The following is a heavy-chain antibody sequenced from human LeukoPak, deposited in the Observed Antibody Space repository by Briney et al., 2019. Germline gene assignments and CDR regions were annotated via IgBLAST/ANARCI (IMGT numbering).Heavy chain of an antibody. D-gene: IGHD3-22*01. CDR2: IYWDDDK. CDR3: APRGGFDSSGHYFAY. Sequence: SGPTLVKPTQTLTLTCTFSGFSLSTSGVGVGWIRQPPGKALEWLALIYWDDDKRYSPSLKSRLTITKDTSNNPVVLTVTNMYPVDTATYYCAPRGGFDSSGHYFAYWGQGTLVTVSS. V-gene: IGHV2-5*02. CDR1: GFSLSTSGVG. J-gene: IGHJ4*02.